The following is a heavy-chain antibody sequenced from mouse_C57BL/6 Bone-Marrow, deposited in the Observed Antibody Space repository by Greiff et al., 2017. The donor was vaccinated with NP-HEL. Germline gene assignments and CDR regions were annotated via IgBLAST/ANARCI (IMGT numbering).Heavy chain of an antibody. V-gene: IGHV5-16*01. CDR1: GFTFSDYY. Sequence: EVKVEESEGGLVQPGSSMKLSCTASGFTFSDYYMAWVRQVPEKGLEWVANINYDGSSTYYLDSLKSRFIISRDNAKNILYLQMSSLKSEDTATYYCARYFWYFDVWGTGTTVTVSS. CDR3: ARYFWYFDV. J-gene: IGHJ1*03. CDR2: INYDGSST.